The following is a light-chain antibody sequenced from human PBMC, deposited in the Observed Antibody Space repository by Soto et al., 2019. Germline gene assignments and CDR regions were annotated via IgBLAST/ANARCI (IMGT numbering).Light chain of an antibody. Sequence: EIVMTDSPATLSVSPGERATLSCRASQSVSSNLAWYQQKPGQAPRLLISGASTRATGFPARFSGSGSGTEFTLTISSLQSEDFAVYYCQQYNNWPKTFGQGTKVDVK. V-gene: IGKV3-15*01. CDR3: QQYNNWPKT. CDR2: GAS. CDR1: QSVSSN. J-gene: IGKJ1*01.